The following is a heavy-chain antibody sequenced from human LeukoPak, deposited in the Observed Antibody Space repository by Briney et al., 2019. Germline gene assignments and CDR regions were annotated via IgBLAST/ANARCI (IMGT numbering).Heavy chain of an antibody. CDR2: ISYDGSNK. J-gene: IGHJ6*02. CDR1: GFTFSSYG. V-gene: IGHV3-30*03. CDR3: ARDVLRYFDWLLYPSHYGMDV. Sequence: EGSLRLSCAAAGFTFSSYGMHWVRQAPGKGLEWVAVISYDGSNKYYADSVKGRFTISRDNSKNTLYLQMNSLRAEDTAVYYCARDVLRYFDWLLYPSHYGMDVWGQGTTVTVSS. D-gene: IGHD3-9*01.